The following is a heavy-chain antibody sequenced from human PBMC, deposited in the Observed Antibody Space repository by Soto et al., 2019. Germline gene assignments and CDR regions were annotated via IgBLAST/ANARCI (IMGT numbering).Heavy chain of an antibody. CDR2: IWYDGSNK. Sequence: GGSLRLSCAASGFTFSSYGMHWVRQAPGKGLEWVAVIWYDGSNKYYADSVKGRFTISRDNSKNTLYLQMNSLRAEDTAVYYCARDRIVLVPAAKNYYYYMDCWGKGTTVTGSS. V-gene: IGHV3-33*01. J-gene: IGHJ6*03. D-gene: IGHD2-2*01. CDR3: ARDRIVLVPAAKNYYYYMDC. CDR1: GFTFSSYG.